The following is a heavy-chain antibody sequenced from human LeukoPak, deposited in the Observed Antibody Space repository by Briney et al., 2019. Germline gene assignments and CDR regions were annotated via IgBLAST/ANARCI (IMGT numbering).Heavy chain of an antibody. CDR1: GGSISTYC. CDR2: ISYSGST. Sequence: SETLSLTCTVSGGSISTYCWSWIRQPPGKGLEWIGYISYSGSTNYNPSLKSRVTISVDTSKNQFSLKLSSVTAADTAVYYCARVDPKDYYYMDVWGKGTTVTVSS. CDR3: ARVDPKDYYYMDV. V-gene: IGHV4-59*01. J-gene: IGHJ6*03.